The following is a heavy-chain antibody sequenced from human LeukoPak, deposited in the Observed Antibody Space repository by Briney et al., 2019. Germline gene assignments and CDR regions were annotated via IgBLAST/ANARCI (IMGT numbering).Heavy chain of an antibody. CDR1: GGTFSSYA. V-gene: IGHV1-69*05. J-gene: IGHJ4*02. Sequence: SVKVSCKGSGGTFSSYAISWVRQAPGQGLEWMGEIIPIFGTVNYAQKLQGRVTMTTDTSTSTAYMELRSLRSDDTAVYYCARDPDYYDSSGYYYNSYWGQGTLVTVSS. D-gene: IGHD3-22*01. CDR2: IIPIFGTV. CDR3: ARDPDYYDSSGYYYNSY.